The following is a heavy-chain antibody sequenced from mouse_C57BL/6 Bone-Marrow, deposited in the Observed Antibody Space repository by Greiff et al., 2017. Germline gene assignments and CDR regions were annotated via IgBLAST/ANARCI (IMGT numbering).Heavy chain of an antibody. Sequence: QVQLQQPGAELVKPGASVKLSCKASGYTFTSYWMHWVKQTPGQGLEWIGMIHSNSGSSNYNEKFKSKATLTVDKSSSTAYMRLSSLTSEDSAVYYCARVAFAYWGQGTLVTVSA. J-gene: IGHJ3*01. CDR3: ARVAFAY. V-gene: IGHV1-64*01. CDR2: IHSNSGSS. CDR1: GYTFTSYW.